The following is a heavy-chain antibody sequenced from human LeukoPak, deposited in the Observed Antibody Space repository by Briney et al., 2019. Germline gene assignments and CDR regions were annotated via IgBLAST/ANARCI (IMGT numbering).Heavy chain of an antibody. Sequence: GGSLRLSCTTSGFTFSGSAIHWVRQASGKGLEWVGRIRSKANSYATTDVASVRGRFSISRDDSKNTAYLQMNSLRAEDTAVYYCVRSILTSEYSSRGGFGDYWGQGTLLTVSS. V-gene: IGHV3-73*01. CDR3: VRSILTSEYSSRGGFGDY. CDR1: GFTFSGSA. D-gene: IGHD6-13*01. CDR2: IRSKANSYAT. J-gene: IGHJ4*02.